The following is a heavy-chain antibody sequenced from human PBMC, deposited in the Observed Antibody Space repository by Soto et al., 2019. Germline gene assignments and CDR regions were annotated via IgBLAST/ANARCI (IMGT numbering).Heavy chain of an antibody. Sequence: PSETLSLTCTVSGGSFSSNSYYWGWIRQPPGKGLEWIGSIYYSGSTYYNPSLKSRVTMSVDPSKNQFSLKLISVTAADTAVYYCARCIAAAGPIDFWGQGTLVTVPQ. CDR1: GGSFSSNSYY. J-gene: IGHJ4*02. CDR2: IYYSGST. D-gene: IGHD6-25*01. V-gene: IGHV4-39*01. CDR3: ARCIAAAGPIDF.